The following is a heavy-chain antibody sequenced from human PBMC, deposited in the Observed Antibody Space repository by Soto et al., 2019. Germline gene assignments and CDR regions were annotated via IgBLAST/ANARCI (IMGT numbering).Heavy chain of an antibody. D-gene: IGHD2-15*01. Sequence: EVQLVESGGGLVQPGGSLRLSCAASGFTFSSYSMNWVRQAPGKGLEWVSYISSSSSTIYYADSVKGRFTISRDNAKNTLYLQMNSLRAADTAVYHCARGGGCSGGSCNFDYWVQGTLVTVSS. V-gene: IGHV3-48*01. CDR2: ISSSSSTI. CDR3: ARGGGCSGGSCNFDY. J-gene: IGHJ4*02. CDR1: GFTFSSYS.